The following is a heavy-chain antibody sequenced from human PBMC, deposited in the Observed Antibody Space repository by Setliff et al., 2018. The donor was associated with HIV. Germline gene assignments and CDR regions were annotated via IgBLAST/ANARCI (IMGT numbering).Heavy chain of an antibody. CDR2: IIPMFGTG. CDR3: ARVGHSSSYHYYGTDV. V-gene: IGHV1-69*05. D-gene: IGHD6-13*01. J-gene: IGHJ6*02. CDR1: GGTFSSYG. Sequence: SVKVSCKASGGTFSSYGISWVRQAPGQGLEWMGGIIPMFGTGFYAQKFRDRVTITTDENRSTAYMELNSLRPEDTGVFYCARVGHSSSYHYYGTDVWGQGTKVTVSS.